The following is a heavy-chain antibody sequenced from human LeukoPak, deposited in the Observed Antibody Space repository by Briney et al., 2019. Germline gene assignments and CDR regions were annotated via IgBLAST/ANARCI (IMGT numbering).Heavy chain of an antibody. CDR1: GFTFSSYA. CDR2: ISGSGGNT. V-gene: IGHV3-23*01. J-gene: IGHJ3*02. Sequence: GGSLRLSCAASGFTFSSYAMSWVRQAPGKGLEWVSAISGSGGNTYYADSVKGRFTISRDNSKNTLYLQMNSLRAEDTAVHYCAKQNIAMAGTGAFDIWGQGTMVTVSS. D-gene: IGHD6-19*01. CDR3: AKQNIAMAGTGAFDI.